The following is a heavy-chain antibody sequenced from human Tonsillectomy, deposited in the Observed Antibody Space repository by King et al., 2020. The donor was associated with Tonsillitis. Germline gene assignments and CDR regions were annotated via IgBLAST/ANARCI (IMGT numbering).Heavy chain of an antibody. V-gene: IGHV4-30-4*01. CDR1: GGSISSGDYY. D-gene: IGHD3-22*01. Sequence: QLQESGPGLVKPSQTLSLTCTVSGGSISSGDYYWSWIRQPPGKGLEWIGYIYYSGSTYYNPSLKSRVTMSVDTSKNQFSLKLTSVTAADTAVYYCARGAEDYYDSSDDEGWFDPWGQGTLVTVSS. J-gene: IGHJ5*02. CDR3: ARGAEDYYDSSDDEGWFDP. CDR2: IYYSGST.